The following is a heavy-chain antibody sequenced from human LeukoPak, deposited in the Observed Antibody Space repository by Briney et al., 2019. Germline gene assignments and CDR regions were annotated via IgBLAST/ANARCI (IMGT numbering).Heavy chain of an antibody. CDR2: IWYDGSNK. CDR1: GFAFSNSW. J-gene: IGHJ5*02. V-gene: IGHV3-33*08. CDR3: ARDPQEYSSSQNWFDP. D-gene: IGHD6-6*01. Sequence: GGSPRLSCAASGFAFSNSWMTWVRQAPGKGLEWVAVIWYDGSNKYYADSVKGRFTISRDNSKNTLYLQMNSLRAEDTAVYYCARDPQEYSSSQNWFDPWGQGTLVTVSS.